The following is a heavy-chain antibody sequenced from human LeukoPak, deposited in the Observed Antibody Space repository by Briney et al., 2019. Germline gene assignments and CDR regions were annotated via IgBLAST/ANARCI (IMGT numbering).Heavy chain of an antibody. J-gene: IGHJ4*02. D-gene: IGHD3-3*01. Sequence: GGSLRLSCAASGFTFSTSVMSWVRQAPGKGLEWVSTIGDSGTSTYYVDSVKGRFTISRDNSKNTLYLQMNSLRAEDTAVYYCARDFRLEFDYWGQGTLVTVSS. CDR3: ARDFRLEFDY. V-gene: IGHV3-23*01. CDR2: IGDSGTST. CDR1: GFTFSTSV.